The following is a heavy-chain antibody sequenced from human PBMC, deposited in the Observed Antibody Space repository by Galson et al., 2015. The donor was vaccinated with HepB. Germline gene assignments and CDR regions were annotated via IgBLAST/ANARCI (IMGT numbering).Heavy chain of an antibody. CDR1: GFTFSSYA. D-gene: IGHD3-10*01. J-gene: IGHJ4*02. CDR3: ARERGSILWFGELSYFDY. V-gene: IGHV3-30-3*01. Sequence: SLRLSCAASGFTFSSYAMHWVRQAPGKGLEWVAVISYDGSNKYYADSVKGRFTISRDNSKNTLYLQMNSLRAEDTAVYYCARERGSILWFGELSYFDYWGQGTLVTVSS. CDR2: ISYDGSNK.